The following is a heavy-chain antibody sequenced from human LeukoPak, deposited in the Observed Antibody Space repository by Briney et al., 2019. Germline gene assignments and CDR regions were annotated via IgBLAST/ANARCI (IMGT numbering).Heavy chain of an antibody. CDR3: ARDNIVATITYYYYYGMDV. CDR2: IYSGGST. J-gene: IGHJ6*02. V-gene: IGHV3-66*01. CDR1: GFTVSSNY. Sequence: GGSLRLSCAASGFTVSSNYMSWVRQAPGKGLEWVSVIYSGGSTYYADSVKGRFTISRDNSKNTLYLQMNSLRAEDTAVYYCARDNIVATITYYYYYGMDVWGQGTTVTVSS. D-gene: IGHD5-12*01.